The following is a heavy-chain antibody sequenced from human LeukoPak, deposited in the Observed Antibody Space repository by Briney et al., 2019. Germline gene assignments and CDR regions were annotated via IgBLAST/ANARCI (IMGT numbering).Heavy chain of an antibody. D-gene: IGHD5-12*01. CDR3: ARTTEGYAGGPGYSYYYYMDV. J-gene: IGHJ6*03. CDR1: GGSISSCY. Sequence: SETLSLTCTVSGGSISSCYWSWIRQPPGKGLEWIGYIHYSGSTHYNPSLKSRVTISVDTSKNQVSLKLRSVTAADTAVYYCARTTEGYAGGPGYSYYYYMDVWGKGTTVTISS. V-gene: IGHV4-59*01. CDR2: IHYSGST.